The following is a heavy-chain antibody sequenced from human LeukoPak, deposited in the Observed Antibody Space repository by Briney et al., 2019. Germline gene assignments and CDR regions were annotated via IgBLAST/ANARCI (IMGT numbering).Heavy chain of an antibody. J-gene: IGHJ4*02. CDR3: VVEVGSRDFGN. Sequence: GGSLRLSCAASGFTFSSHAMHWVRQAPGRGLEWVAFISYDATYKFYADSVKGRFTVSRDNSRNTLYLQMSSLRPEDTAVYYCVVEVGSRDFGNWGQGTLVTVSS. D-gene: IGHD2-21*01. V-gene: IGHV3-30*15. CDR1: GFTFSSHA. CDR2: ISYDATYK.